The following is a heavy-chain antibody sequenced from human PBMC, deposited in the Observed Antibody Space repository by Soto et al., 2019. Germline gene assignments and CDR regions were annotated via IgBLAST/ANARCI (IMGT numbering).Heavy chain of an antibody. J-gene: IGHJ5*02. CDR3: VRDVLGP. CDR1: GGSVTSGGYH. D-gene: IGHD7-27*01. V-gene: IGHV4-61*08. CDR2: MYYTGTT. Sequence: SETLSLTCSVSGGSVTSGGYHWNWIRQSPGKGLEWIGYMYYTGTTNYNPSLRSRVSISIDTSKNQFSLKLTSVTAADTAIYYGVRDVLGPWGQGTQVTV.